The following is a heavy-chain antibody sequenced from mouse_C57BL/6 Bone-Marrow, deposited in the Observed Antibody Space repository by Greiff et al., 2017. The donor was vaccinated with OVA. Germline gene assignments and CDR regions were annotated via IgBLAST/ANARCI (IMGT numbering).Heavy chain of an antibody. CDR1: GYTFTSYW. CDR2: INPSNGGT. J-gene: IGHJ4*01. V-gene: IGHV1-53*01. D-gene: IGHD2-5*01. CDR3: RRGCLYRNYGAMDD. Sequence: QVQLQQPGTELVKPGASVKLSCKASGYTFTSYWMHWVKQRPGRGLEWIGNINPSNGGTNYNEKFKRKATLTVDKSSSTAYMQLSSLTAEDSAVYCGRRGCLYRNYGAMDDWGKGTSVTVSS.